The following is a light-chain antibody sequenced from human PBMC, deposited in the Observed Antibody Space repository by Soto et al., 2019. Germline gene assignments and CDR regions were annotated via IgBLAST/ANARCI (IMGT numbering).Light chain of an antibody. V-gene: IGKV1-5*01. CDR3: EQYNSYSLT. Sequence: DIQMTQSPSTLSASVGDRVTITCRASQSISSWLAWYQQKPGKAPKLLIYDASSLESGVPSMFSSSGCGTKITLTISSLQPDDFANYFCEQYNSYSLTFGKGTKVEIK. CDR1: QSISSW. J-gene: IGKJ1*01. CDR2: DAS.